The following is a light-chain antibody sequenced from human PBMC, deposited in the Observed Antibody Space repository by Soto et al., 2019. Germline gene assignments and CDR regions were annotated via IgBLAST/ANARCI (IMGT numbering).Light chain of an antibody. CDR2: DAS. J-gene: IGKJ2*01. V-gene: IGKV1-5*01. CDR1: QSISSW. CDR3: QQYNSYSLYT. Sequence: DIQMTQSPSTLSASVGDRVTITCRASQSISSWLAWYPQKPGKAPKLLIYDASSLESGVPSRFSGSGSGTEFTLTFSSLQPDDFATYYCQQYNSYSLYTFGQGTKLEIK.